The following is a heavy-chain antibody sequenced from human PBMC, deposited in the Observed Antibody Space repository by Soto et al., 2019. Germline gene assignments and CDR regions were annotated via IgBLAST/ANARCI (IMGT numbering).Heavy chain of an antibody. Sequence: QVQLVQSGAEVKKPGASVKVSCKASGYTFSSCAMHWVRQAPGQRLEWMGWINAGNGNTKYSQKFQGRVTITRDTSASTAYMELSSLRSEDTAVYYCARVSGWYYFDYWGQGTLVTVSS. V-gene: IGHV1-3*01. D-gene: IGHD6-19*01. J-gene: IGHJ4*02. CDR3: ARVSGWYYFDY. CDR1: GYTFSSCA. CDR2: INAGNGNT.